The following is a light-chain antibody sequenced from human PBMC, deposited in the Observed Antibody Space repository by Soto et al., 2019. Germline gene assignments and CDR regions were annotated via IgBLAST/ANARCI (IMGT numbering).Light chain of an antibody. V-gene: IGLV1-40*01. CDR1: SSNFGAGYD. CDR2: GNS. Sequence: QSALTQPPSVSGAPGQRVTISCTGGSSNFGAGYDVHWYQQFPGTAPSLIMYGNSLRPSGVPDRFSGSKSGTSASLAISGLQAADEADYYCQSYDKSLNGNVFGGGTQLTVL. J-gene: IGLJ2*01. CDR3: QSYDKSLNGNV.